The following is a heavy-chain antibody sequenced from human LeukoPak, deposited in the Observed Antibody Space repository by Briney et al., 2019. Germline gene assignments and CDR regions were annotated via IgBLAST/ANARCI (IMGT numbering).Heavy chain of an antibody. CDR2: ISSNSATI. J-gene: IGHJ4*02. CDR1: GFSYSSYS. V-gene: IGHV3-48*01. D-gene: IGHD4-17*01. Sequence: GGSLRLSCAASGFSYSSYSMNWVRQAPGKGLEWVSYISSNSATIYYADSVKGRFTISRDNAKNSLYLQMNSLRAEDTAVYYCARRHYGDHGSVDYWGQGTLVTVSS. CDR3: ARRHYGDHGSVDY.